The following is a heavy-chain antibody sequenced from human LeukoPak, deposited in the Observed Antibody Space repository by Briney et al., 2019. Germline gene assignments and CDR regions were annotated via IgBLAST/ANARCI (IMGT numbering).Heavy chain of an antibody. D-gene: IGHD6-13*01. CDR2: INTRGDTL. V-gene: IGHV3-48*03. J-gene: IGHJ4*02. Sequence: PGGSLRLSCAASGFTFRNYEMNWVRQAPGKGLEWISFINTRGDTLYYADSVKGRFTISRDNARNSLYLQMNSLRAEDTAVCYCAKNGYYSFDYWGQGTLVTVSS. CDR3: AKNGYYSFDY. CDR1: GFTFRNYE.